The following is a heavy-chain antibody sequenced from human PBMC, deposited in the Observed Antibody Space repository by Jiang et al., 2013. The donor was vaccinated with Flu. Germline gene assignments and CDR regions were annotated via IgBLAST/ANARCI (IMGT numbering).Heavy chain of an antibody. D-gene: IGHD7-27*01. J-gene: IGHJ3*02. CDR2: IDPSDSYT. CDR1: DTALPATG. V-gene: IGHV5-10-1*01. CDR3: ALGDAFDI. Sequence: GAEVKKPGESLRISVRVLDTALPATGSAGCARCPGKAWSGWEIDPSDSYTNYSPSFQGHVTISADKSISTAYLQWSSLKASDTAMYYCALGDAFDIWGQGTMVTVSS.